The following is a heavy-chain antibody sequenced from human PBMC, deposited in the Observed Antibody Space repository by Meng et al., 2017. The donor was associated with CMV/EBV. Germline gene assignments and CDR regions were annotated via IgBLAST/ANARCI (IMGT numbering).Heavy chain of an antibody. Sequence: EVDLVVSGGCLVQPGGSLRLSCAASGFTSNNHWMHWVRQAPGKGLMWVSRINADGSRINYADSVKGRFTMSRDDAKNMLYLQMNSLRDEDTAVYYCARGVAESLGWEMGYWGQGTLVTVSS. CDR3: ARGVAESLGWEMGY. D-gene: IGHD1-26*01. V-gene: IGHV3-74*01. CDR2: INADGSRI. J-gene: IGHJ4*02. CDR1: GFTSNNHW.